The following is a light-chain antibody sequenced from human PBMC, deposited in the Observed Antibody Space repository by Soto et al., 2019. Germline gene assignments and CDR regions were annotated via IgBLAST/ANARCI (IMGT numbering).Light chain of an antibody. CDR2: DTS. Sequence: EIVMTHSPATLSVSPWERATLSCRASQSVSSNLAWYQQKPGQAPRLLIYDTSNRATGIPARFGGSGSGTDFTLTINNLQPEDFAVYYCQQRSNWPITFGQGTRLEIK. CDR1: QSVSSN. V-gene: IGKV3D-11*03. CDR3: QQRSNWPIT. J-gene: IGKJ5*01.